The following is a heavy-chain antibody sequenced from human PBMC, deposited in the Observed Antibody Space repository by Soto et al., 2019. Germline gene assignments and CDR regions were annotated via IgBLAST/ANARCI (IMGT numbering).Heavy chain of an antibody. Sequence: EVQLLESGGGLVQPGGSLRLSCADSGFTFSSYAMSWVRQAPGKGLEWVSAISGSGGSTYYADSVKGRFTISRDNSKNTLYLQMNSLRAEDTAVYYCAKEQRFLEWLLSRGSMDVWGQGTTVTVSS. J-gene: IGHJ6*02. CDR2: ISGSGGST. V-gene: IGHV3-23*01. D-gene: IGHD3-3*01. CDR3: AKEQRFLEWLLSRGSMDV. CDR1: GFTFSSYA.